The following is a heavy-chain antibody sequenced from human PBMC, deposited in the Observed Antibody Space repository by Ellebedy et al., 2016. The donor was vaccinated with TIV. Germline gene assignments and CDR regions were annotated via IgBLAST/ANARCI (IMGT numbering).Heavy chain of an antibody. CDR3: GRDQHFAFDV. CDR1: ASPFSSYS. Sequence: PAGSLRLSCAASASPFSSYSMNWVRQAPGKGLEWLSYISLDGGATYYAYSVRGRFTISRDNVKNSMFLQMNSLREDDTAVYSCGRDQHFAFDVWGPGTLVTVSS. D-gene: IGHD2/OR15-2a*01. V-gene: IGHV3-48*02. CDR2: ISLDGGAT. J-gene: IGHJ2*01.